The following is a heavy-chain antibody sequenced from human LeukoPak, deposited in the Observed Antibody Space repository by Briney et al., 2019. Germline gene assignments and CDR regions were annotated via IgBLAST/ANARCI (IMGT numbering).Heavy chain of an antibody. Sequence: GGSLRLSCATSGFSFNKDGMHWVRQAPGKGLEWVAYIRYDGSDKHYGDSVKGRFTISRDDSKNTLYLQMSSLRAEDTAVYYCAKDWDYNFWSNYDHWGQGILVTVSS. CDR3: AKDWDYNFWSNYDH. V-gene: IGHV3-30*02. CDR2: IRYDGSDK. D-gene: IGHD3-3*01. CDR1: GFSFNKDG. J-gene: IGHJ4*02.